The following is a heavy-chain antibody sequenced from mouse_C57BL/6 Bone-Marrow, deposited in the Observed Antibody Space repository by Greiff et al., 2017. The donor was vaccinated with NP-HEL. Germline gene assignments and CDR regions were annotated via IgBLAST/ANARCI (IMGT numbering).Heavy chain of an antibody. CDR3: ARDYGSRDFDY. CDR1: GYSFTGYF. Sequence: EVQLQQSGPELVKPGDSVKISCKASGYSFTGYFMNWVMQSHGKSLEWIGRINPYNGDTFYNQKFKGKATLTVDKSSSTAHMKLRSLTSEDSAVYYCARDYGSRDFDYWGQGTTLTVSS. V-gene: IGHV1-20*01. CDR2: INPYNGDT. J-gene: IGHJ2*01. D-gene: IGHD1-1*01.